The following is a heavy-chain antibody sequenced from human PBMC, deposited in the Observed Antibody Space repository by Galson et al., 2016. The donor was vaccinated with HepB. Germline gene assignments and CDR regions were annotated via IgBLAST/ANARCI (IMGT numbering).Heavy chain of an antibody. Sequence: SLRLSCAASGFTFSGYGMHWVRQAPGKGLEWVALIRSDGSITYYGDSVKGRFTISRDNSKNTLHLQMNGLRAEDTAVYYCARGVGFGDYTCDVWGQGTVVIVAS. CDR1: GFTFSGYG. CDR2: IRSDGSIT. V-gene: IGHV3-33*01. D-gene: IGHD4-17*01. CDR3: ARGVGFGDYTCDV. J-gene: IGHJ3*01.